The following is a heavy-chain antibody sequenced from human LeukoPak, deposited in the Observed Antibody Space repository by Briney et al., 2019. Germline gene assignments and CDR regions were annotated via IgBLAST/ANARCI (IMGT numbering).Heavy chain of an antibody. CDR1: GFTFNNYW. CDR3: AREVRGVGATTNWFDP. D-gene: IGHD1-26*01. CDR2: INSDGSST. V-gene: IGHV3-74*01. J-gene: IGHJ5*02. Sequence: GGSLRLSCAASGFTFNNYWMHWVRQAPGKGLVWVSRINSDGSSTDYAESVKGRFTISRDNAKNTLYLQMNSLRAEDTAVYYCAREVRGVGATTNWFDPWGQGTLVTVSS.